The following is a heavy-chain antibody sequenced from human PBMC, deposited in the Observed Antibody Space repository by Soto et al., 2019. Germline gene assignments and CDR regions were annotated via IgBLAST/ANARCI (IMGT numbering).Heavy chain of an antibody. CDR2: IYYSGST. V-gene: IGHV4-31*03. CDR1: GGSISSGGYY. Sequence: SETLSLTCTVSGGSISSGGYYWSWIRQHPGKGLEWIGYIYYSGSTYYNPSLKSRVTISVDTSKNQFSLKLSSVTAADTAVYYCARDVVVVAATPSRTPARRTTRPYVMDVWGQGTTVTVSS. CDR3: ARDVVVVAATPSRTPARRTTRPYVMDV. J-gene: IGHJ6*02. D-gene: IGHD2-15*01.